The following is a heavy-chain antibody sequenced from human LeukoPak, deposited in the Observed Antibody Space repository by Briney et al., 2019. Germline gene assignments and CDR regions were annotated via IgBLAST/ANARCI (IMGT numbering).Heavy chain of an antibody. J-gene: IGHJ5*02. V-gene: IGHV1-2*02. CDR1: GYTFSDYY. CDR2: INPNGGDT. CDR3: ARATNWFDP. Sequence: ASVNVSCKASGYTFSDYYLHWVRQPPGQGLEWMGWINPNGGDTNYAQNFQGRVTLTRDTSINTAYMELSSLRSDDTAVYYCARATNWFDPWGPGTLVTVSS.